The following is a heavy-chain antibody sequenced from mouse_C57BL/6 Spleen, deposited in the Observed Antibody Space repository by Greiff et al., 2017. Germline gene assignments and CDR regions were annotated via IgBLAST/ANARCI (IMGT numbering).Heavy chain of an antibody. D-gene: IGHD2-4*01. CDR3: ASYYDYDEAWFAY. CDR2: INPNNGGT. J-gene: IGHJ3*01. V-gene: IGHV1-22*01. Sequence: EVQLQQSGPELVKPGASVKMSCKASGYTFTDYNMHWVKQSHGKSLEWIGYINPNNGGTSYNQKFKGKATLTVNKSSSTAYMELRSLTSEDSAVYYCASYYDYDEAWFAYWGQGTLVTVSA. CDR1: GYTFTDYN.